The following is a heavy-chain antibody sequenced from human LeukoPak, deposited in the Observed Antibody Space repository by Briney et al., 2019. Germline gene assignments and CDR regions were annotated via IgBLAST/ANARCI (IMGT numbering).Heavy chain of an antibody. CDR3: AAKYYYGSGGD. CDR2: IYYSGST. J-gene: IGHJ4*02. V-gene: IGHV4-59*01. CDR1: GGSISSYY. D-gene: IGHD3-10*01. Sequence: PSETLSLTCTVSGGSISSYYWSWIRQPPGKGLEWIGYIYYSGSTNYNPSLKSRVTISVDTSKNQFSLKLTSVTAADTAVYYCAAKYYYGSGGDWGQGTLVTVSS.